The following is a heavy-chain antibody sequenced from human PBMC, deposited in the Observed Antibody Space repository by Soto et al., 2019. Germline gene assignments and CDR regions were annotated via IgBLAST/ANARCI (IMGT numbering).Heavy chain of an antibody. V-gene: IGHV4-38-2*02. D-gene: IGHD3-22*01. CDR3: ARDFFDTSDYTTNWFDH. Sequence: SETLSLTCTVSGFSISSYYLALIRQPPGEGLEWIGSIYHTGNAYYNPSLKSRVTISVDTSKNQFSLKLTSVTAADAALYYCARDFFDTSDYTTNWFDHWGQGTLVTVSS. CDR1: GFSISSYY. J-gene: IGHJ5*02. CDR2: IYHTGNA.